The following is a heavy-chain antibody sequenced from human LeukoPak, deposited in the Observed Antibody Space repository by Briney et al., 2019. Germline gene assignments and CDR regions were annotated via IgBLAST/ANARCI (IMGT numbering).Heavy chain of an antibody. D-gene: IGHD3-10*01. Sequence: ASVKLSCKASGYTFTGCYMHWVRQAPGQGLEWMGWINPNSGGTNYAQKFQGRVTMTRDTSISTAYMELSRLRSDDTAVYYCARRSAPNYNDYWGQGTLVTVSS. CDR2: INPNSGGT. V-gene: IGHV1-2*02. J-gene: IGHJ4*02. CDR3: ARRSAPNYNDY. CDR1: GYTFTGCY.